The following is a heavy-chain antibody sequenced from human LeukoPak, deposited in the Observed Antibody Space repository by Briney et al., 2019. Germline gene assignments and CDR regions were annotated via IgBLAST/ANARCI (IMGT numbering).Heavy chain of an antibody. Sequence: SETLSLTCAVSGYSITSSSWWGWIRQPPGKGLEWIGYIYHSGTTYYNPSLQSRVTMSVDTSKDQFSLKLSSVTAVDTAVYYCARKENVYYYFDYWGQGTLVTVSS. CDR2: IYHSGTT. J-gene: IGHJ4*02. D-gene: IGHD3-10*01. CDR1: GYSITSSSW. CDR3: ARKENVYYYFDY. V-gene: IGHV4-28*01.